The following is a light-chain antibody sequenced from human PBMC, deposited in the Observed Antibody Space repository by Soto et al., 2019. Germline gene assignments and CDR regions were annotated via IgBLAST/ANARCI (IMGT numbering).Light chain of an antibody. CDR2: RNN. Sequence: QSVLTQPPSASGTPGQRVTISCPGSSSNIGSNYVYWYQQLPGTAPKLLIYRNNQRPSGVPDRFSDSKSGTSASLAISGLRSEDEADYYCAAWDDSLSGVVFGGGTKLTVL. J-gene: IGLJ2*01. V-gene: IGLV1-47*01. CDR1: SSNIGSNY. CDR3: AAWDDSLSGVV.